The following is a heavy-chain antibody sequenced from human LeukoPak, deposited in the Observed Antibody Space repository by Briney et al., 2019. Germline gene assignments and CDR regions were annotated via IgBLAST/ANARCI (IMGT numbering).Heavy chain of an antibody. J-gene: IGHJ6*02. D-gene: IGHD6-13*01. Sequence: GESLQISCKCSGYNFTSYWIGWVRQLPGKGVEWMGIIYPGDSDNRYSPSFQGQVTISADKSNSTAYLEWSSLKASDTAMYYCARGAAAAAGSYYYYYGMDVWGQGTTVTVSS. CDR2: IYPGDSDN. CDR3: ARGAAAAAGSYYYYYGMDV. V-gene: IGHV5-51*01. CDR1: GYNFTSYW.